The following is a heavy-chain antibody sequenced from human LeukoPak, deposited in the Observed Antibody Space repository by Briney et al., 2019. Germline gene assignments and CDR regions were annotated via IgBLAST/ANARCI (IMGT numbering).Heavy chain of an antibody. D-gene: IGHD3-10*01. J-gene: IGHJ3*02. Sequence: GRSLRLSCAASGFTFSSYGMHWVRQAPGKGLKWVAVISYDGSNKYYADSVKGRFTISRDNSKNTLYLQMNSLRAEDTAVYYCAKGYYGSGSYYEPGDAFDIWGQGTMVTVSS. V-gene: IGHV3-30*18. CDR3: AKGYYGSGSYYEPGDAFDI. CDR1: GFTFSSYG. CDR2: ISYDGSNK.